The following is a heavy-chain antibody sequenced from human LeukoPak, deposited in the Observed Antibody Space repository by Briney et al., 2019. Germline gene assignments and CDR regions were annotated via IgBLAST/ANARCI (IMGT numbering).Heavy chain of an antibody. CDR2: IRYDGSNK. D-gene: IGHD3-9*01. CDR3: AKGGAIFWYMDV. J-gene: IGHJ6*03. CDR1: GFTFSSYG. V-gene: IGHV3-30*02. Sequence: GGSLRLSCAASGFTFSSYGMHWVRQAPGKGLEWVAFIRYDGSNKYYADSVKGRFTISRDNSKNTLYLQMNSLRAEDTAVYYCAKGGAIFWYMDVWGKGTTVTVSS.